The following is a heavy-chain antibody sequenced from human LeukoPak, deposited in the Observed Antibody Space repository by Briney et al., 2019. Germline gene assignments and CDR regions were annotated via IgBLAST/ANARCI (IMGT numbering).Heavy chain of an antibody. CDR2: ISGSGGST. CDR3: AKDRGRYSSSWNYFDY. V-gene: IGHV3-23*01. Sequence: PGGSLRLSCAASGFTFSSYAMSWVRQAPGKGLEWVSAISGSGGSTYYADSVKGRFTISRDNSKNTLYLQMNSLRAEDTAVYYCAKDRGRYSSSWNYFDYWGQGTLVTVSS. CDR1: GFTFSSYA. D-gene: IGHD6-13*01. J-gene: IGHJ4*02.